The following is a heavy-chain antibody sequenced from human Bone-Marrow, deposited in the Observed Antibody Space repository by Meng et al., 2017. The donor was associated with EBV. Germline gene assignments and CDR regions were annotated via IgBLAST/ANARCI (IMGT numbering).Heavy chain of an antibody. CDR3: ARDSSGDSRNFDP. D-gene: IGHD3-22*01. CDR2: INVGNGDT. J-gene: IGHJ5*02. V-gene: IGHV1-3*01. Sequence: QVLLVQSGAEVKKPGSSVKVSCNASGGTFSSYAIHWVRQAPGQRLEWMGWINVGNGDTKYSQKLQGRVAITRDTSASTAYMELRSLRSEDTAVYYCARDSSGDSRNFDPWGQGTLVTVSS. CDR1: GGTFSSYA.